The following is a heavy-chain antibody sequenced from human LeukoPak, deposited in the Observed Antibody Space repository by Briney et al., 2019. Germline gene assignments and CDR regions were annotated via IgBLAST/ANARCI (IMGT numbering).Heavy chain of an antibody. V-gene: IGHV1-18*01. CDR1: GYTFTSYG. J-gene: IGHJ5*02. Sequence: ASVKVSCKASGYTFTSYGISWVRQAPGQGLEWMGWISAYNGNTNYAQKLQGRVTMTTDTSTSTAYMELRSLRSDDTAVYYCARERKIGGYCSSTSCYEVIWFDPWGQGTLVTVSS. D-gene: IGHD2-2*01. CDR2: ISAYNGNT. CDR3: ARERKIGGYCSSTSCYEVIWFDP.